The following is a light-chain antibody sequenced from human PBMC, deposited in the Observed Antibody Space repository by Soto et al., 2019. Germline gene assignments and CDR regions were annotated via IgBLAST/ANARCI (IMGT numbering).Light chain of an antibody. CDR2: GSS. CDR1: QSVSSN. CDR3: QQYNNWPKT. Sequence: EIVMTQSPATLSVSPGERATLSCRASQSVSSNLAWYKQKPSQAPRLLIYGSSTRATGVPARFSGSGSGTEFTLTISSLQSEDFAVYYCQQYNNWPKTFGQGTRLEIK. V-gene: IGKV3-15*01. J-gene: IGKJ5*01.